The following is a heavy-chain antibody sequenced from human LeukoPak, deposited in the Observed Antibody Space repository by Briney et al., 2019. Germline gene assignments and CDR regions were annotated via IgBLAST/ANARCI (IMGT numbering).Heavy chain of an antibody. Sequence: GGSLRLSCAASGFTFSSYAMSWVRQAPGKGLEWVSAISGSGCSTYYADSVKGRFTISRDNSKNTLSLQMNSLRAEDTAVYYCAKDTEFRIAARDYWGQGTLVTVSS. J-gene: IGHJ4*02. V-gene: IGHV3-23*01. D-gene: IGHD6-6*01. CDR3: AKDTEFRIAARDY. CDR1: GFTFSSYA. CDR2: ISGSGCST.